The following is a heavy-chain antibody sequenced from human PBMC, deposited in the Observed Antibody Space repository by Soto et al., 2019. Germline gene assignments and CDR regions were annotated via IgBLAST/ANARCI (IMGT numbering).Heavy chain of an antibody. CDR3: ARGRSGITMFGVVIRETDV. J-gene: IGHJ6*04. Sequence: QVQLQQWGAGLLKPSETLSLTCAVYGGSFSGYYWSWIRQPPGKGLEWIGEINHSGSTNYHPSLKSRVTISVDTSQNPFYLQLRSGAAADTAVYYCARGRSGITMFGVVIRETDVWGKGTTVTVSS. CDR1: GGSFSGYY. V-gene: IGHV4-34*01. D-gene: IGHD3-3*01. CDR2: INHSGST.